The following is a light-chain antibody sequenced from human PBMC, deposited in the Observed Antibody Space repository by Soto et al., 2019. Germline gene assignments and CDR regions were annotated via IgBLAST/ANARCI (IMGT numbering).Light chain of an antibody. V-gene: IGKV1-5*01. Sequence: DIQMTQSPSILSASVGDRVTITCRASQSISSWLAWYQQKPGKAPKLLIYDAPSLESGVPSRFSGIGSGTEFTLTITSLQPDDFATYYCQQYDSYAWTFGQGTKVDIK. J-gene: IGKJ1*01. CDR3: QQYDSYAWT. CDR2: DAP. CDR1: QSISSW.